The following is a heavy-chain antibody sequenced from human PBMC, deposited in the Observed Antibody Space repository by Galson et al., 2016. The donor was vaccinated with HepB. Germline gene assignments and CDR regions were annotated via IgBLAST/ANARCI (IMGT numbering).Heavy chain of an antibody. D-gene: IGHD5-12*01. CDR3: AGHSGPSGYVGSFDY. J-gene: IGHJ4*02. CDR1: GYSFTSYW. V-gene: IGHV5-51*01. Sequence: QSGAEVKKPGESLKISCKGSGYSFTSYWIGWVRQMPGKGLEWMGIIYPGDSHTRYSPSFQGQVTISADKSISTAYLQWSSLKASDTAMYYCAGHSGPSGYVGSFDYWGQGTLVTVSS. CDR2: IYPGDSHT.